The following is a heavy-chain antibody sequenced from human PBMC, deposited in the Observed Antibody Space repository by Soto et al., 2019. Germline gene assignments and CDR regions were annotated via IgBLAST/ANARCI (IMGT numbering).Heavy chain of an antibody. Sequence: ASVKFSCKSSGYTFTSYGISWVRQAPGQGLEWMGWISAYNGDTKYAQKLQGRVTMTTDTSTSTAYMELRSLRSDNTAVYYCASERWGSNTIYYGDYLGQGQRGTVSS. D-gene: IGHD4-17*01. J-gene: IGHJ4*02. V-gene: IGHV1-18*04. CDR2: ISAYNGDT. CDR3: ASERWGSNTIYYGDY. CDR1: GYTFTSYG.